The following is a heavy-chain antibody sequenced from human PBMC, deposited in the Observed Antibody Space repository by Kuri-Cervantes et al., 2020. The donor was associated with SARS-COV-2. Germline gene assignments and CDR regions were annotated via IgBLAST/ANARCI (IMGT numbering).Heavy chain of an antibody. D-gene: IGHD5-18*01. J-gene: IGHJ4*02. Sequence: SVKVSCKTSGGSFRTFIISWVRQAPGQGLEWMGGISPLFGKANYAQKFQGRVTITADESTSTVYMEVGSLRFEDTAVYYCTKEKGNTYGFDYWGQGTLVTVSS. CDR1: GGSFRTFI. CDR3: TKEKGNTYGFDY. CDR2: ISPLFGKA. V-gene: IGHV1-69*13.